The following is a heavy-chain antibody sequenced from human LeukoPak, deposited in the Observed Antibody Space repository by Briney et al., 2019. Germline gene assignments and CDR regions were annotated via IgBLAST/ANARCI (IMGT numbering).Heavy chain of an antibody. D-gene: IGHD3-10*01. CDR3: ARGRITMVRGVIWQYYYYMDV. CDR1: GYTLTELS. V-gene: IGHV1-24*01. CDR2: FDPEDGET. Sequence: ASVKVSCKVSGYTLTELSMHWVRQAPGKGLEWMGGFDPEDGETIYAQKFQGRVTMTEDTSTDTAYMELSSLRSEDTAVYYCARGRITMVRGVIWQYYYYMDVWGKGTTVTISS. J-gene: IGHJ6*03.